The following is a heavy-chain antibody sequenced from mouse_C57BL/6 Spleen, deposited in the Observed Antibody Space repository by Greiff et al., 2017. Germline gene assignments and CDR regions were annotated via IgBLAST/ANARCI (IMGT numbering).Heavy chain of an antibody. CDR2: ISRGGSYT. Sequence: EVKLVESGGDLVKPGGSLKLSCAASGFTFSSYGMSWVSQTPDKRLEWVETISRGGSYTYYPDSVKGRFTISRDNAKNTLYLHRSSLKSEDTAMYYCARQPYGSSGDDWGQGTTLTVSS. J-gene: IGHJ2*01. CDR3: ARQPYGSSGDD. V-gene: IGHV5-6*02. D-gene: IGHD1-1*01. CDR1: GFTFSSYG.